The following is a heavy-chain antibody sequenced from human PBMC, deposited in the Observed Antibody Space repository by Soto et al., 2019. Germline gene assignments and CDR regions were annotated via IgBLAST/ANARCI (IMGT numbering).Heavy chain of an antibody. CDR2: ISGSGGST. D-gene: IGHD5-18*01. V-gene: IGHV3-23*01. Sequence: GGSLRLSCAASGFTFSSYAMSWVRQAPGKGLEWVSAISGSGGSTYYADSVKGRFTISRDNSKNTLYLQMNSLRAEDTAVYYCAKVIGPHSYGPYYFDYWGQGTLVTVSS. CDR3: AKVIGPHSYGPYYFDY. CDR1: GFTFSSYA. J-gene: IGHJ4*02.